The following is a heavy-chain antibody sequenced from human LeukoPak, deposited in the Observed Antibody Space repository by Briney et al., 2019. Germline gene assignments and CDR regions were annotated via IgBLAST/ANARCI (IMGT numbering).Heavy chain of an antibody. CDR1: GFTFRSHV. CDR3: AKGVGASKDDY. J-gene: IGHJ4*02. D-gene: IGHD1-26*01. CDR2: ITGSGSGGST. V-gene: IGHV3-23*01. Sequence: PGGSLRLSCAASGFTFRSHVMSWVRQAPGKGLEWVSAITGSGSGGSTYYADSVKGRFTVSRDNSMSTLYLQMNSLRAEDTAVYYCAKGVGASKDDYWGQGTLVTVSS.